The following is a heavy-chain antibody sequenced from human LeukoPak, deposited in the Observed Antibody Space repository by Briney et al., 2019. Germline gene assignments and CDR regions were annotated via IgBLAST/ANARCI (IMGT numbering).Heavy chain of an antibody. J-gene: IGHJ6*03. CDR1: GYTFTGYY. D-gene: IGHD3-10*01. CDR2: INPNSGGT. CDR3: ARVGVRGYYYYYMDV. Sequence: ASVKVSCKASGYTFTGYYMHWVRQAPGQGLEWMGWINPNSGGTSYAQKFQGRVTMTRDTSISTAYMELSRLRSDDTAVYYCARVGVRGYYYYYMDVWGKGTTVTISS. V-gene: IGHV1-2*02.